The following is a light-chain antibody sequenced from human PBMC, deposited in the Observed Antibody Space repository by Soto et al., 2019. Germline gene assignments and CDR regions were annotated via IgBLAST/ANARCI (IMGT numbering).Light chain of an antibody. V-gene: IGLV2-14*01. J-gene: IGLJ1*01. CDR1: RSDNGASNS. CDR3: ISYKTDDTFV. Sequence: QSALTQPASVSGSPGQSSTISCAGTRSDNGASNSVSWYQHLPGRSPTLIIYEATNRPSGVSERFSGSKAGDTASLTISGLQADDEAEYFCISYKTDDTFVFGSGTKVTVL. CDR2: EAT.